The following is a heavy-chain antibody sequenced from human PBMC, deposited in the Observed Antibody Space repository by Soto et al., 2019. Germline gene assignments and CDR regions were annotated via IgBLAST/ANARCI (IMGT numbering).Heavy chain of an antibody. D-gene: IGHD2-2*02. CDR1: SGSISSSNW. Sequence: SETLSLTCAVSSGSISSSNWWSWVRQPPGKGLEWIGEIHHSGSTNYNPSLKSRVTISVDKSKNQFSLKVTSVTAADTAVYYCARAGYCSSSSCYRSMDVWGKGTTVTVSS. CDR3: ARAGYCSSSSCYRSMDV. CDR2: IHHSGST. J-gene: IGHJ6*03. V-gene: IGHV4-4*02.